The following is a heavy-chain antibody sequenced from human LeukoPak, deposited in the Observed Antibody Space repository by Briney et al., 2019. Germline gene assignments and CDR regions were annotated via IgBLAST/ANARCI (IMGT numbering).Heavy chain of an antibody. J-gene: IGHJ3*02. Sequence: GGSLRLSCAASGFTFSDYYMSWIRQAPGKGLEWVSYISSSGSTIYYADSVKGRFTISRDNAKNSLYLQMNSLRAEDTAVYYCAMSTDYYDSGGPDAFDIWGQGTMVTVSS. V-gene: IGHV3-11*01. CDR1: GFTFSDYY. D-gene: IGHD3-22*01. CDR3: AMSTDYYDSGGPDAFDI. CDR2: ISSSGSTI.